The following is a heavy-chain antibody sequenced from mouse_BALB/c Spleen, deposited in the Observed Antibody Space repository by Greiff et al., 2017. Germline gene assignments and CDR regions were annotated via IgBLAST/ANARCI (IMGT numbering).Heavy chain of an antibody. J-gene: IGHJ4*01. CDR1: GFNIKDTY. Sequence: LVESGAELVKPGASVKLSCTASGFNIKDTYMHWVKQRPEQGLEWIGRIDPANGNTKYDPKFQGKATITADTSSNTAYLQLSSLTSEDTAVYYCARIPYHYYAMDYWGQGTSVTVSS. CDR2: IDPANGNT. V-gene: IGHV14-3*02. CDR3: ARIPYHYYAMDY.